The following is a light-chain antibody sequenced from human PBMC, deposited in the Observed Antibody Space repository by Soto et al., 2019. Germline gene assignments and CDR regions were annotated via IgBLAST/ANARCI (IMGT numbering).Light chain of an antibody. Sequence: EIVLTQSPGTLSSSPGERATLSWRASQSVSSSYLAWYQQKPGQAPRLLIYGASSRATGIPDRFSGSGSGTDFTLTISRLEPEDFAVYYCQQYGSSGYTFGQGTRLEIK. CDR1: QSVSSSY. CDR2: GAS. CDR3: QQYGSSGYT. J-gene: IGKJ5*01. V-gene: IGKV3-20*01.